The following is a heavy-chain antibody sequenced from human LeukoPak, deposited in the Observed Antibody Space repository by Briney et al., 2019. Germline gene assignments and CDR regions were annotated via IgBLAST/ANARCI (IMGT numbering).Heavy chain of an antibody. D-gene: IGHD5-18*01. CDR3: VRDRSYGAFDY. Sequence: GGSLRLSCAASGFTFSSYAMHWVRQAPGKGLEWVAVISYDGSNKYYADSVKGRFTISRDNAKNSLYLQMNSLRAEDTAFYHCVRDRSYGAFDYWGQGTLVTVSS. CDR2: ISYDGSNK. CDR1: GFTFSSYA. J-gene: IGHJ4*02. V-gene: IGHV3-30-3*01.